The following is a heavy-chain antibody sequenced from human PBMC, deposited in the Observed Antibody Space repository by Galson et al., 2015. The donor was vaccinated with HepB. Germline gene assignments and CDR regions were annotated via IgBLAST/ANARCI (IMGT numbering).Heavy chain of an antibody. Sequence: SVKVSCKASGYTFTSYYMHWVRQAPGQGLEWMGIINPSGGSTSYAQKFQGRVTMTRDTSTSTAYMELSSLRSEDTAVYYCARGGSDYGDSGDDAFDIWGRGTMVTVSS. CDR1: GYTFTSYY. D-gene: IGHD4-17*01. J-gene: IGHJ3*02. V-gene: IGHV1-46*03. CDR3: ARGGSDYGDSGDDAFDI. CDR2: INPSGGST.